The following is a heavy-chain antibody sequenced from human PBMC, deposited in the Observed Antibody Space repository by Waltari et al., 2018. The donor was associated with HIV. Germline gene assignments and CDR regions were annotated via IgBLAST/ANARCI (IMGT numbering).Heavy chain of an antibody. V-gene: IGHV1-69*02. D-gene: IGHD3-10*01. CDR1: GGMFLSYS. J-gene: IGHJ4*02. CDR2: MSPTSDKP. CDR3: ATARETMGVDFDD. Sequence: QVQLVQSGAEVRRPGSSVKVSCKASGGMFLSYSINWVRQAPGQGREWMGRMSPTSDKPDYAQKLQGRFTITADKSASTVKMELNSLGSVDTAVYYCATARETMGVDFDDWGQGTLVTVSS.